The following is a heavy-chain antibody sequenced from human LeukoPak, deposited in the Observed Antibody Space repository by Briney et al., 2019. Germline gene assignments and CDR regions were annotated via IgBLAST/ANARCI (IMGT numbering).Heavy chain of an antibody. Sequence: PGGSLRLSCAASGFTFSDYYMSWIRQAPGKGLEWVSYISSSGSTIYYADSVKGRFTISRDNAKDSLYLQMNSLRAEDTAVYYCARDLSTALQLSGYSYGYFDYWGQGTLVTVST. CDR2: ISSSGSTI. D-gene: IGHD5-18*01. J-gene: IGHJ4*02. CDR1: GFTFSDYY. CDR3: ARDLSTALQLSGYSYGYFDY. V-gene: IGHV3-11*01.